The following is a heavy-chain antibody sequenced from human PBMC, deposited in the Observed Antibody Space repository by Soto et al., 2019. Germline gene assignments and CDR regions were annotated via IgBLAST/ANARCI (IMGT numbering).Heavy chain of an antibody. CDR3: ARLHCGGDCWGPLDY. Sequence: QVQLVQSGAEVKKPGSSVKVSCKASGGTCSSYAISWVRQSPGQGLEWMGGIIPIFGTANYAQKFQGRGTITADESTSTAYMELSSLRSEDTAVDYCARLHCGGDCWGPLDYWGQGTLVTVSS. CDR1: GGTCSSYA. CDR2: IIPIFGTA. D-gene: IGHD2-21*02. J-gene: IGHJ4*02. V-gene: IGHV1-69*01.